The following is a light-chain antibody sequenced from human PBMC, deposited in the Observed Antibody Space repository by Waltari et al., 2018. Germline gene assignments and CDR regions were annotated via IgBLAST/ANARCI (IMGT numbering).Light chain of an antibody. CDR1: QSVSSN. CDR3: QQYNNWPPLT. J-gene: IGKJ4*01. V-gene: IGKV3-15*01. Sequence: CKASQSVSSNLAWYQQKPGQAPRLLIYGASTRATGIPARFSGSGSGTEFTLTISSLQSEDFAVYYCQQYNNWPPLTFGGGTKVEIK. CDR2: GAS.